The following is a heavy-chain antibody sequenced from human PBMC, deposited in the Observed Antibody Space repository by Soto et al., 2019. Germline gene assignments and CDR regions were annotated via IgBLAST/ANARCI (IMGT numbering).Heavy chain of an antibody. Sequence: QVQLVESGGGLVEPGGSLRLSCATSGFTFSDHYMSWIRQAPGKGLAWVAYISGSGFTIYNADSVKGRFTISRDNAKNSVYLQMDSLRAEDTGVYYCARNTLSAAGSDNYGLDAWGRGTTVAVSS. CDR1: GFTFSDHY. J-gene: IGHJ6*02. D-gene: IGHD6-13*01. CDR2: ISGSGFTI. V-gene: IGHV3-11*01. CDR3: ARNTLSAAGSDNYGLDA.